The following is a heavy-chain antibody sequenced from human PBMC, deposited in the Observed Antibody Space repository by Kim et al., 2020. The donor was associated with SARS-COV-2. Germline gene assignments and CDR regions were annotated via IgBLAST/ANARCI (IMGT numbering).Heavy chain of an antibody. D-gene: IGHD3-3*01. J-gene: IGHJ6*03. CDR2: MNPNSGNT. CDR1: GYTFTSYD. V-gene: IGHV1-8*01. CDR3: ARGGKYDFWSGYYSEISYYMDV. Sequence: ASVKVSCKASGYTFTSYDINWVRQATGQGLEWMGWMNPNSGNTGYAQKFQGRVTMTRNTSISTAYMELSSLRSEDTAVYYCARGGKYDFWSGYYSEISYYMDVWGKGTTVTVSS.